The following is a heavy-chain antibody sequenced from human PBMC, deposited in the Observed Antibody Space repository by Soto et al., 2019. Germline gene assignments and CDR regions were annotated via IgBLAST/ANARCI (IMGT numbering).Heavy chain of an antibody. CDR3: AKSRDAYNFYFYYGMDV. CDR1: VFTFINYG. Sequence: GWSLRLSCASSVFTFINYGMHWVRQTPGKGLEWVALILYDGSNKYYADSVKGRFTISRDNSKNTLYLQVSNLRAEDTAVYYCAKSRDAYNFYFYYGMDVWGQGTTVTVSS. V-gene: IGHV3-30*18. D-gene: IGHD2-2*01. CDR2: ILYDGSNK. J-gene: IGHJ6*02.